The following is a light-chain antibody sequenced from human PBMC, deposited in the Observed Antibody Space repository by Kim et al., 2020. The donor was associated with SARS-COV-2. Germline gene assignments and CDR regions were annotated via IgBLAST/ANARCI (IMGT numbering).Light chain of an antibody. CDR2: FNSDGSH. Sequence: QPVLTQSPSASASLGASVTLTCTLSSWHSSSAVALHQQQPEKGPRYLMKFNSDGSHTKGVGIPDRFSGSSSGAERYLTISSRQSEDEADYYCQTWGRSICIFGVGTQLTVL. CDR1: SWHSSSA. V-gene: IGLV4-69*01. J-gene: IGLJ2*01. CDR3: QTWGRSICI.